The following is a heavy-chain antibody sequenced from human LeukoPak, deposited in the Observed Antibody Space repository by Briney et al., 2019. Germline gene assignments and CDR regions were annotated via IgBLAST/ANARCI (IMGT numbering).Heavy chain of an antibody. V-gene: IGHV3-20*04. J-gene: IGHJ4*02. CDR3: ARDRGWLQYIDY. CDR2: INWNGGNT. D-gene: IGHD5-24*01. CDR1: GYTFGDYG. Sequence: GGSLRLSCAASGYTFGDYGMSWVRQAPGKGLEWVSSINWNGGNTAYADSVKGRFTISRDTAKDSLYLQLNSLRAEDTALYYCARDRGWLQYIDYWGQGTLVTVSS.